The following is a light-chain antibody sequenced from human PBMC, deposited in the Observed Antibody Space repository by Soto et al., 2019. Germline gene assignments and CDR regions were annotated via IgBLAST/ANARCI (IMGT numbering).Light chain of an antibody. CDR2: EVT. CDR1: SSDVGKYDR. CDR3: SSYTSTSRYV. J-gene: IGLJ1*01. Sequence: SVLTQPPSVSGSPGRSVTISCTGTSSDVGKYDRVSWYQQPPGTAPKLIIYEVTNRPSGVPARFSGSKSGNTASLTISGLQAEDEADYYCSSYTSTSRYVFGAGTKVTVL. V-gene: IGLV2-18*02.